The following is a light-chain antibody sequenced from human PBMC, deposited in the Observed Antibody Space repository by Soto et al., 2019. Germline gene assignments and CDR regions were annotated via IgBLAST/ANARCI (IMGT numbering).Light chain of an antibody. Sequence: DIQMTQSRSSMSASAGVRAMITCQASKDIDNYLNWYQQKPGKAPKLLIYDASSLEAGVPSKFSGSGSGTDFTFTIFSLQPEDIGTYYCQQFDNLPRTFGGGTKVDSK. J-gene: IGKJ4*01. V-gene: IGKV1-33*01. CDR2: DAS. CDR3: QQFDNLPRT. CDR1: KDIDNY.